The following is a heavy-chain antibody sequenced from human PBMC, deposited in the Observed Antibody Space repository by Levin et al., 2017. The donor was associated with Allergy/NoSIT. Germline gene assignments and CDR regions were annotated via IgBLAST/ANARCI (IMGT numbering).Heavy chain of an antibody. Sequence: SCAASGFTFSDYYMTWIRQAPGKGLECVSYISSSGTTIYYADSVKGRFTISRDNAKNSLFLQMNSLRAEDTAVYYCARDAYGYGYSDYWGQGTLVTVSS. J-gene: IGHJ4*02. D-gene: IGHD5-18*01. CDR2: ISSSGTTI. CDR3: ARDAYGYGYSDY. V-gene: IGHV3-11*01. CDR1: GFTFSDYY.